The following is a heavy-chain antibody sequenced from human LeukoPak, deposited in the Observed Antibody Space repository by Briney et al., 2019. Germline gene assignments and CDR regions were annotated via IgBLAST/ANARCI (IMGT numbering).Heavy chain of an antibody. CDR1: GFTFSSYE. CDR3: ASLPTVPEPHGYYYGMDV. J-gene: IGHJ6*04. V-gene: IGHV3-48*03. D-gene: IGHD4-17*01. CDR2: ISSSGSTI. Sequence: GGSLRLSCAASGFTFSSYETNWVRQAPGKGLEWVSYISSSGSTIYYADSVKGRFTISRDNAKNSLYLQMNSLRAEDTAVYYCASLPTVPEPHGYYYGMDVWGKGTTVTVSS.